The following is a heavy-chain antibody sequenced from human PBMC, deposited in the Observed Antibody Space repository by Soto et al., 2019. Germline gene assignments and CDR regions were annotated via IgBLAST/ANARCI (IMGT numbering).Heavy chain of an antibody. CDR3: ARLTMVPSRAHYYYGMDV. D-gene: IGHD3-10*01. CDR2: IDPSDSYT. J-gene: IGHJ6*02. V-gene: IGHV5-10-1*01. CDR1: GYTFTNYW. Sequence: GESLKISCKGSGYTFTNYWINWVRQMPGKGLEWMGKIDPSDSYTNYSPSFQGHVTISADKSISTAYLQWSSLKASDTAMYYCARLTMVPSRAHYYYGMDVWGQGTTVTVSS.